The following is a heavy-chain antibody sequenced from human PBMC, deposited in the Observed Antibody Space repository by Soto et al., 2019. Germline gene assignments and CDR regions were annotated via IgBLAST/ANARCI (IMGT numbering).Heavy chain of an antibody. V-gene: IGHV1-69*01. CDR3: ARAPYYYDSSGYFPYYFDS. Sequence: QVQLVQSGAEVKKPGSSVKVSCKASGGTFSSYAISWVRQAPGQGLEWMGGIIPIFGTANYAQKFQGRVTITADESTSTAYMELSSLRSEDTAVYYCARAPYYYDSSGYFPYYFDSWGQGTLVTVSS. CDR2: IIPIFGTA. D-gene: IGHD3-22*01. J-gene: IGHJ4*02. CDR1: GGTFSSYA.